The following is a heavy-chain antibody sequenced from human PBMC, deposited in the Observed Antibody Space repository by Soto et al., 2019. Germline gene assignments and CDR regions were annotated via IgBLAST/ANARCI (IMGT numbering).Heavy chain of an antibody. V-gene: IGHV4-31*03. Sequence: TLSLTCTVSGGSISSGGYYWSWIRQHPGKGLEWIGYIYYSGSTYYNPSLKSRVTISVDTSKNQFSLKLSSVTAADTAVYYCARYYYESTQGRFDPWGQGTLVTVSS. D-gene: IGHD3-22*01. CDR3: ARYYYESTQGRFDP. CDR1: GGSISSGGYY. J-gene: IGHJ5*02. CDR2: IYYSGST.